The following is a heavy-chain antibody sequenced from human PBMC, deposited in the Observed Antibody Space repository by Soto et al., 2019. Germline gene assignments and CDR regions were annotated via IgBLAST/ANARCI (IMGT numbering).Heavy chain of an antibody. CDR3: ARVAVAGTRVDY. J-gene: IGHJ4*02. CDR2: IYYSGST. Sequence: SETLSLTCTVSGGSISSYFWSWIRQPPGKGLEWIGYIYYSGSTNYNPSLKSRVTISVDTSKNQFSLKLSSVTAADTAVYYCARVAVAGTRVDYWGQGTLVTVSS. CDR1: GGSISSYF. D-gene: IGHD6-19*01. V-gene: IGHV4-59*12.